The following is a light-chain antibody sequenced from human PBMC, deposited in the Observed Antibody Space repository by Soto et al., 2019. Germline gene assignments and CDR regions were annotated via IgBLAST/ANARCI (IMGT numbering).Light chain of an antibody. CDR1: QTVTSN. CDR2: GAS. J-gene: IGKJ1*01. V-gene: IGKV3-15*01. CDR3: QQYGDSPWT. Sequence: EIVMTQSPVTLSVSPGERATLSCRASQTVTSNLAWYQQKPGQPPRLLIYGASTRATGLPDRFSGSGSGTEFTLTISSLQSEDVAVYYCQQYGDSPWTFGQGTKVDIK.